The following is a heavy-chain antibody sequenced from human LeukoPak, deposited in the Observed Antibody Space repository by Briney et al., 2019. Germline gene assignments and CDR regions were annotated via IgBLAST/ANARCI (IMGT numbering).Heavy chain of an antibody. J-gene: IGHJ4*02. CDR3: ARDGNYDYVWGSYRPLYFDS. CDR2: ISSSSSYI. D-gene: IGHD3-16*02. Sequence: PGGSLRLSCAASGFTFSSYSMNWVRQAPGKGLEWVSSISSSSSYIYYADSVKGRFTISRDNAKKSLYLQMNSLRAEDTAVYYCARDGNYDYVWGSYRPLYFDSWGQGTLVTVSS. V-gene: IGHV3-21*01. CDR1: GFTFSSYS.